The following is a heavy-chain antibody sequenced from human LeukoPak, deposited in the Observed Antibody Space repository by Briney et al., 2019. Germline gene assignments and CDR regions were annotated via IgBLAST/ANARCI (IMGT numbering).Heavy chain of an antibody. CDR1: GFTFSSYW. CDR3: ARDLEGHICYFDY. V-gene: IGHV3-7*01. Sequence: GGSLRLSCAASGFTFSSYWMSWVRQAPGKGLGWVANIKQDGSEKYYVDSVKGRFTISRDNAKNSLYLQMNSLRAEDTAVYYCARDLEGHICYFDYWGQGTLVTVSS. J-gene: IGHJ4*02. D-gene: IGHD2-21*01. CDR2: IKQDGSEK.